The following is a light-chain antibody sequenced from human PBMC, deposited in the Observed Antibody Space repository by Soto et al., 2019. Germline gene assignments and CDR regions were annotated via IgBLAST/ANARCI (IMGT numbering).Light chain of an antibody. CDR3: SSYTSSSTLVV. V-gene: IGLV2-14*01. J-gene: IGLJ2*01. CDR2: DVI. Sequence: HSALTQPASVSASPGQSITISCTGTSSDVGGYNYVSWYQQHPGKAPKLMIYDVIDRPSGVSNRFSGSKSGNTASLTISGLQAEDEADYYCSSYTSSSTLVVFGGGTQLTVL. CDR1: SSDVGGYNY.